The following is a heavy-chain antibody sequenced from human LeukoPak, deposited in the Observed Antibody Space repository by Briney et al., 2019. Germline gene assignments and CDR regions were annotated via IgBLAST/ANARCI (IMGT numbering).Heavy chain of an antibody. V-gene: IGHV4-39*01. CDR1: GGSISSTGYY. CDR2: IYHSGST. J-gene: IGHJ4*01. D-gene: IGHD2-8*01. CDR3: TRHQWWLAPRNFDY. Sequence: PSETLSLTCTVPGGSISSTGYYWGGIRQSPGKGLEWIGTIYHSGSTYYNPSLKSRVTISVDTSKNQFSLKLSSVTAADMAVYYCTRHQWWLAPRNFDYWGHGTLVTVSS.